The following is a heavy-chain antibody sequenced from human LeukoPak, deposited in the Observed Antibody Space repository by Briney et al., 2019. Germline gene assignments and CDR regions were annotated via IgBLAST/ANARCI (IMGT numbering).Heavy chain of an antibody. V-gene: IGHV1-69*13. Sequence: GASVKVSCKASGGTFSSYAISWVRQAPGQGLEWMGGIIPIFGTANYAQKFQGRVTITADESTSTAYMELSSLRSEDTAVYYCASPMYYDFWSDTIPNSYYYMDVWGKGTTVTVSS. D-gene: IGHD3-3*01. J-gene: IGHJ6*03. CDR1: GGTFSSYA. CDR3: ASPMYYDFWSDTIPNSYYYMDV. CDR2: IIPIFGTA.